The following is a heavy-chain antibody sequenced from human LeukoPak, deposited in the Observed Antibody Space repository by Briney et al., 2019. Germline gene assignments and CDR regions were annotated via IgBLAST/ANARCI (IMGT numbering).Heavy chain of an antibody. CDR3: ARDRGSIDY. D-gene: IGHD2-2*01. CDR2: IYYSGST. CDR1: GGSISSYY. Sequence: SETLSLTCTVSGGSISSYYRSWIRQPPGKGLEWIGYIYYSGSTNYNPSLKSRVTISVDTSKNQFSLKLSSVTAADTAVYYCARDRGSIDYWGQGTLVTVSS. V-gene: IGHV4-59*01. J-gene: IGHJ4*02.